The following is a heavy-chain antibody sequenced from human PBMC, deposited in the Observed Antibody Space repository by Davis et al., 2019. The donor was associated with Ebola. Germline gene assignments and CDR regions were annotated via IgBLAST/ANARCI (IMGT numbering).Heavy chain of an antibody. V-gene: IGHV1-69*04. CDR1: GYTFTSYD. D-gene: IGHD3-22*01. J-gene: IGHJ4*02. Sequence: SVKVSCKASGYTFTSYDINWVRQAAGQGLEWMGRIIPILGIANYAQKFQGRVTITADKSTSTAYMELSSLRSEDTAVYYCARETYYYDSSGYYSVVGSDYWGQGTLVTVSS. CDR3: ARETYYYDSSGYYSVVGSDY. CDR2: IIPILGIA.